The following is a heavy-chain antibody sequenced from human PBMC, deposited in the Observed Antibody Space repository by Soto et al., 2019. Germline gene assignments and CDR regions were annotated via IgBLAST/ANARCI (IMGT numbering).Heavy chain of an antibody. D-gene: IGHD5-12*01. CDR2: AFHTGGT. V-gene: IGHV4-59*01. Sequence: QVQLQESGPGLVKPSETLSLTCTVSNDSIRRFYWSWIRQPPGRGLEGIGYAFHTGGTNYNPSLKSRVTISVDSSKSQFALKLTSVTAADTAVYFCASSELATLRDTEYFHHWGQGTLVTVSS. J-gene: IGHJ1*01. CDR1: NDSIRRFY. CDR3: ASSELATLRDTEYFHH.